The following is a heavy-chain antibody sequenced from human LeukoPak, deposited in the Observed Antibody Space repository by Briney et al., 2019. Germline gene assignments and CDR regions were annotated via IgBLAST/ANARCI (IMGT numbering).Heavy chain of an antibody. Sequence: GASVKVSCKASGYTFTGYYMHWVRQAPGQGLEWMGWINPNSGGTNYAQKFQGRVTMTRDTSISTAYMELSRLRSDDTAVYYCARRIGSSGSYCLDYWGQGTLVTVSS. CDR1: GYTFTGYY. V-gene: IGHV1-2*02. D-gene: IGHD6-19*01. J-gene: IGHJ4*02. CDR3: ARRIGSSGSYCLDY. CDR2: INPNSGGT.